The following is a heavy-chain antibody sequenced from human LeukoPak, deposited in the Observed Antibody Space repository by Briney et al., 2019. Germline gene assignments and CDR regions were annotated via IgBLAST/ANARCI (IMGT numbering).Heavy chain of an antibody. CDR3: AKRAAGYNYGSYFDH. Sequence: GGSLRLSCAASGLIFSNYWMHWVRQVPGKGLGWVSGINTDGRTAVYADSVKGRFTISRDNSKSTLYLQMNSLRVEDTAVYYCAKRAAGYNYGSYFDHWGQGTLVTVSS. V-gene: IGHV3-74*01. CDR1: GLIFSNYW. D-gene: IGHD5-18*01. CDR2: INTDGRTA. J-gene: IGHJ4*02.